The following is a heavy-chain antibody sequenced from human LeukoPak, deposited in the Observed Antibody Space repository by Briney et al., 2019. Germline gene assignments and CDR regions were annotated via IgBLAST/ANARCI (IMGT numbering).Heavy chain of an antibody. V-gene: IGHV3-30-3*01. D-gene: IGHD3-3*01. Sequence: GGSLRLSCAASGFTFSSYAMHWVRQAPGKGLEWVAVISYDGSNKYYADSVKGRFTISRDNSKNTLYLQMNSLRAEDTAVYYCARPPTYYDFWSGYYFDCWGQGTLVTVSS. CDR3: ARPPTYYDFWSGYYFDC. CDR2: ISYDGSNK. J-gene: IGHJ4*02. CDR1: GFTFSSYA.